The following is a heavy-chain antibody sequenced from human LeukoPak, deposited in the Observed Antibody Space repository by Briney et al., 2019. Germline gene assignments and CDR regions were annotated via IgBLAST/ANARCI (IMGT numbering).Heavy chain of an antibody. D-gene: IGHD4-23*01. CDR2: INHSGST. V-gene: IGHV4-34*01. CDR1: GGSFSGYY. J-gene: IGHJ4*02. CDR3: ARGVGGSTFDY. Sequence: SETLSLTCAVYGGSFSGYYWSWIRQPPGKGLEWIGEINHSGSTNYNPSLKSRVTISVDTSKNQFSLKLSSVTAADTAVYYCARGVGGSTFDYWGQGTLVTVSS.